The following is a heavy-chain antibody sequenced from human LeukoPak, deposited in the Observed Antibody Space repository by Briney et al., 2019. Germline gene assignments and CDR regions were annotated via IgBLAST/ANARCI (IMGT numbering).Heavy chain of an antibody. V-gene: IGHV1-2*02. D-gene: IGHD3-16*02. Sequence: GASVKVSCKASGYTFTGYYMHWVRQAPGQGLEWMGWINPNSGGTNYAQKFQGSVTMTTDTSTSTAYMELRSLRSDDTAVYYCARDRPYNNYDYVLGSYRPIDYWGQGPWSPSPQ. J-gene: IGHJ4*02. CDR2: INPNSGGT. CDR3: ARDRPYNNYDYVLGSYRPIDY. CDR1: GYTFTGYY.